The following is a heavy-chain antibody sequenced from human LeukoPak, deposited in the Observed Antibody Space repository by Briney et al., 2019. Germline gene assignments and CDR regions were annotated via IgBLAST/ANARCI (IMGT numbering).Heavy chain of an antibody. J-gene: IGHJ4*02. CDR3: ARDGMTYGRHFDY. D-gene: IGHD3-10*01. CDR1: GFIFSDYY. CDR2: ISSGGSTI. Sequence: GGSLRLSCAASGFIFSDYYMSWIRQAPGKGLEWLSFISSGGSTIYYADSVKGRFTISRDNAQNSLYLQMNSLIAEDTAVYYCARDGMTYGRHFDYWGQGILVTVSS. V-gene: IGHV3-11*04.